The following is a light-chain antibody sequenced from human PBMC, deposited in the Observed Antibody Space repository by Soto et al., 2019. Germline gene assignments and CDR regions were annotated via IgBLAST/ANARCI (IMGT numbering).Light chain of an antibody. V-gene: IGKV3-15*01. Sequence: ETVLTQSPATLSASPGERATLSCRASQSVSSNLAWYLQKPGQAPRLLIYGPSTRATGIPARFSGSGSGTEFTLTIDSLQSEDFAGYYCQQYNNLPLTFGPGTKVDIK. CDR3: QQYNNLPLT. CDR1: QSVSSN. CDR2: GPS. J-gene: IGKJ3*01.